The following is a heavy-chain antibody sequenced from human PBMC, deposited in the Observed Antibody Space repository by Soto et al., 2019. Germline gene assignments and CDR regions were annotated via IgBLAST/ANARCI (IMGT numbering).Heavy chain of an antibody. V-gene: IGHV4-30-4*01. CDR1: GGSISSGDYY. CDR2: IYYSGST. Sequence: PSETRSLTCTVSGGSISSGDYYWSWIRQPPGKGLEWIGYIYYSGSTYYNPSLKSRVTISVDTSKNQFSLKLSSVTAADTAVYYCARGLGYCSSTSCYPRNRYGMDVWGQGTTVTAS. J-gene: IGHJ6*02. CDR3: ARGLGYCSSTSCYPRNRYGMDV. D-gene: IGHD2-2*01.